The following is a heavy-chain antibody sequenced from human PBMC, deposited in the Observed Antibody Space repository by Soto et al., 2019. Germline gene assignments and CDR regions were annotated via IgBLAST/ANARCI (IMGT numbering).Heavy chain of an antibody. CDR2: SSGTGGST. CDR1: GFTFSSYA. CDR3: AKHLGNTLYPFDD. V-gene: IGHV3-23*01. J-gene: IGHJ4*02. Sequence: PXGCLRVSCTASGFTFSSYAMSWVRQTPGEGLEWVSTSSGTGGSTFYADSVKGRFTISRDNSRNTLYLQMNSLRAEDTAVYSCAKHLGNTLYPFDDWGQGTLVTVSS. D-gene: IGHD3-16*02.